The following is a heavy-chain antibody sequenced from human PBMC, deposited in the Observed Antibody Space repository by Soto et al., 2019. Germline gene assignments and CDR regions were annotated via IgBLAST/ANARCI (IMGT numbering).Heavy chain of an antibody. CDR1: GFTFSSYG. Sequence: EVQLLESGGGLVQPGGSLRLSCTASGFTFSSYGMSWVRQAPGKGLEWVSHITGSGASTYYADSVKGRFTISRDNSKNTVYLPMNSLRAYNWHVYFCPKTEVGGTLLYWGQGTLVTVSS. J-gene: IGHJ4*02. V-gene: IGHV3-23*01. CDR3: PKTEVGGTLLY. CDR2: ITGSGAST. D-gene: IGHD2-15*01.